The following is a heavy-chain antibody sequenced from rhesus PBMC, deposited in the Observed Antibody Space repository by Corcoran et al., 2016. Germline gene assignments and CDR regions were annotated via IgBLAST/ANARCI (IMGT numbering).Heavy chain of an antibody. V-gene: IGHV3S4*01. CDR3: TRIFWGSSDY. J-gene: IGHJ4*01. D-gene: IGHD1-44*02. CDR2: ISNTGKTI. Sequence: EVQLVESGGGLVQPGGSLSLSCAASGFTFSNSDMSWVRQDLGKGLEWVSSISNTGKTIYYADSVKGRFTISRDNAKNSLALQMNSLKTEDTAVYYCTRIFWGSSDYWGQGVLVTVSS. CDR1: GFTFSNSD.